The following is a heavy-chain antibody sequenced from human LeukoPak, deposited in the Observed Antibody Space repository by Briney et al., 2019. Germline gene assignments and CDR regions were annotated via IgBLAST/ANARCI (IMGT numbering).Heavy chain of an antibody. CDR2: ISNSGGRT. V-gene: IGHV3-23*01. CDR3: ARDSCSGGSCFPLDP. J-gene: IGHJ5*02. D-gene: IGHD2-15*01. Sequence: GGSLRLSCAASGFTFSSYAMSWVRQAPGKGLEWVSPISNSGGRTFYTDSVKGRFTISRDNSKITLYLQMNSLRAEDTAIYYCARDSCSGGSCFPLDPWGQGTLVTVSS. CDR1: GFTFSSYA.